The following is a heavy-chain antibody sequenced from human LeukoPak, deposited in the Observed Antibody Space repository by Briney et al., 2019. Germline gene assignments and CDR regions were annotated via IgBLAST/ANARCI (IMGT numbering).Heavy chain of an antibody. D-gene: IGHD2-2*01. Sequence: PGGSLRLSCAASGFTFSSYSMNWVPQAPGKGLEWVSSISSSSSYIYYADSVKGRFTISRDNAKNSLYLQMNSLRAEDTAVYYCARDLDPDIVVVPALWVAFDIWGQGTMVTVSS. J-gene: IGHJ3*02. CDR3: ARDLDPDIVVVPALWVAFDI. CDR2: ISSSSSYI. V-gene: IGHV3-21*01. CDR1: GFTFSSYS.